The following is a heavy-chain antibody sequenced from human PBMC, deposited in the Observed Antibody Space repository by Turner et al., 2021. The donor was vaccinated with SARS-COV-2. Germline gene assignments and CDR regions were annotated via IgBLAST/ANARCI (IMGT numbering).Heavy chain of an antibody. CDR1: ASTFSSYW. Sequence: EVQLVESGGGLVQPGGSLRLSCAASASTFSSYWMSWVRQAQGKGPEWVANIKQDGSKKCYVDAVKGRFTNSRDNDKNSLYLQMGSLRAEDTAVYYCARVSGAAVWGNYAFDIWGQGTMVTVSS. CDR2: IKQDGSKK. D-gene: IGHD3-16*01. J-gene: IGHJ3*02. V-gene: IGHV3-7*01. CDR3: ARVSGAAVWGNYAFDI.